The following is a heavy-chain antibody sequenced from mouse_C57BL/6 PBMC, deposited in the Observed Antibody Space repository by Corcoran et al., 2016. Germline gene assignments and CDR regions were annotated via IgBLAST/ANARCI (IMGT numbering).Heavy chain of an antibody. CDR1: GYTFTDYY. J-gene: IGHJ1*03. CDR2: INPNNGGT. CDR3: ARCGLSYGYFDV. Sequence: EVQLQQSGPELVKPGASVKISCKASGYTFTDYYMNWVKQSNGKSLEWIGDINPNNGGTSYNQKFKGKATLTVDKSSSTAYMELRSLTSEDSAVYYCARCGLSYGYFDVWGTGTTVTVSS. V-gene: IGHV1-26*01.